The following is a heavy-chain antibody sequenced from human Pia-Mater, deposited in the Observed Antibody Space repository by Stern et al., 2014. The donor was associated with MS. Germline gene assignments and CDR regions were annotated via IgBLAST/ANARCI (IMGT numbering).Heavy chain of an antibody. D-gene: IGHD3-10*01. Sequence: HVQLVESGGGVVQPGRSLRLSCAASGFTFSSYGMHWVRQAPGKGLEWVAVISYDGSNKYYADSVKGRFTISRDNSKNTLYLQMNSLRAEDTAVYYCAKDLPYYYGSGFLWGQGTLVTVSS. J-gene: IGHJ1*01. CDR3: AKDLPYYYGSGFL. CDR1: GFTFSSYG. CDR2: ISYDGSNK. V-gene: IGHV3-30*18.